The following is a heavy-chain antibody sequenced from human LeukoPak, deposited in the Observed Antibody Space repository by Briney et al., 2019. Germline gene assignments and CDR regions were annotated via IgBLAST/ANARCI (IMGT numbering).Heavy chain of an antibody. V-gene: IGHV1-69*04. CDR3: ARGRRGSGSAERFDP. CDR1: GGTFSSYA. Sequence: SVKVSCKASGGTFSSYAISWVRQAPGQGLEWMGRIIPILGIANYAQKFQGRVTITADKSTSTAYMELSSLRSEDTAVYYCARGRRGSGSAERFDPWGQGTLVTVSS. CDR2: IIPILGIA. D-gene: IGHD3-10*01. J-gene: IGHJ5*02.